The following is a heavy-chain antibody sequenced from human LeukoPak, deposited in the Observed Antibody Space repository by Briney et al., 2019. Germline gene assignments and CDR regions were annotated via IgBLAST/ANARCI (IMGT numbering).Heavy chain of an antibody. CDR1: DGSINSYY. CDR3: ARGRSNYYGMDV. CDR2: IYYNGNT. J-gene: IGHJ6*02. D-gene: IGHD1-26*01. V-gene: IGHV4-59*01. Sequence: SETLSLTCSVSDGSINSYYWNWIRRPPGKGLEWIGYIYYNGNTNYSPSLKSRVTMSVDTSENLFSLKVSSVTAADTAVYYCARGRSNYYGMDVWGQGTTVTVSS.